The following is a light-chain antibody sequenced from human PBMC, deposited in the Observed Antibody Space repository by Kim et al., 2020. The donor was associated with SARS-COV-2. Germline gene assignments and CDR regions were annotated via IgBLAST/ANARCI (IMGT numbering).Light chain of an antibody. CDR3: QQYSSSPLT. Sequence: SPGEKATLSCTASQSVSSSNLAGSQKKPGQAPRLLIYGASSGATGIPDRFGGRGSGTDFTLTISGRRPENFAVYYCQQYSSSPLTFGPRTKVDIK. J-gene: IGKJ3*01. CDR2: GAS. CDR1: QSVSSSN. V-gene: IGKV3-20*01.